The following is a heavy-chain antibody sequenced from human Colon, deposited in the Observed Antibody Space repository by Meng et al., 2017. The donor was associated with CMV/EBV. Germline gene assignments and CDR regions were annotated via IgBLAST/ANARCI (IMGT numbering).Heavy chain of an antibody. V-gene: IGHV3-23*01. Sequence: GESLKISCAASGFIFNIHAMGWVRQAPGEGLEWVSSISGSGGETYYADSVKGRFAVSRDNSKNMVYLQMNSLRPEDTALYFCAKQTVVATTGAFDVWGQGTVVTVSS. CDR2: ISGSGGET. CDR1: GFIFNIHA. J-gene: IGHJ3*01. CDR3: AKQTVVATTGAFDV. D-gene: IGHD2-15*01.